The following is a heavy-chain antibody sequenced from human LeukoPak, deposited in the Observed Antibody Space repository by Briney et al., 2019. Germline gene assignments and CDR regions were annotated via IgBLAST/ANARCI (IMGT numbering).Heavy chain of an antibody. CDR2: INPNSGGT. D-gene: IGHD5/OR15-5a*01. J-gene: IGHJ5*02. Sequence: ASVKVSCKASGYTFTGYYMHWVRQAPEQGLEWMGRINPNSGGTNYAQKFQGRVTMTRDTSISAAYMELSRLRSDDTAVYYCARARLRVNWFDPWGQGTLVTVSS. V-gene: IGHV1-2*06. CDR1: GYTFTGYY. CDR3: ARARLRVNWFDP.